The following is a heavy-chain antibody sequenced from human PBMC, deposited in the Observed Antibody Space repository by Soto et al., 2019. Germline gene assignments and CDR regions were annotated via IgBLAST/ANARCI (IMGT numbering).Heavy chain of an antibody. J-gene: IGHJ3*02. Sequence: SETLSLTCTVSGGSISSYYWSWIRQPPGKGLEWIGYIYYSGSTNYNPSLKSRVTISVDTSKNQFSLKLSSVTAADTAVYYCARQGVAQDYGDYGWVEAFDIWGQGTMVTVSS. CDR2: IYYSGST. D-gene: IGHD4-17*01. CDR3: ARQGVAQDYGDYGWVEAFDI. V-gene: IGHV4-59*08. CDR1: GGSISSYY.